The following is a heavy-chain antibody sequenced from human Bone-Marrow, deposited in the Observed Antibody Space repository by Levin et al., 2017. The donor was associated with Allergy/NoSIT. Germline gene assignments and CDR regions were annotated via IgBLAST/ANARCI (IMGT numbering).Heavy chain of an antibody. J-gene: IGHJ6*02. D-gene: IGHD3-22*01. CDR1: GGTLSNYI. Sequence: PWASVKVSCKTSGGTLSNYIFSWVRQAPGQGLQWMGGIVPTLGTANYAQMFQGRLTITADESTGSVFMELDSLRSDDTAVYYCAKGRTPDDEDYDSSGDVDGLDVWGQGTTVTVSS. V-gene: IGHV1-69*13. CDR3: AKGRTPDDEDYDSSGDVDGLDV. CDR2: IVPTLGTA.